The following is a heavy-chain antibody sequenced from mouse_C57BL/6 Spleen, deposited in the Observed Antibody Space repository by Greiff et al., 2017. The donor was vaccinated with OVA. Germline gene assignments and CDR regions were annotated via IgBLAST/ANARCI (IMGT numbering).Heavy chain of an antibody. Sequence: VQLKESGPGLVKPSQSLSLTCSVTGYSITSGYYWNWIRQFPGNKLEWMGYISYDGSNNYNPSLKNRISITRDTSNNQFFLKLNSVTTEDTATYYCATYYGSSYVWFAYWGQGTLVTVSA. V-gene: IGHV3-6*01. CDR1: GYSITSGYY. CDR3: ATYYGSSYVWFAY. D-gene: IGHD1-1*01. CDR2: ISYDGSN. J-gene: IGHJ3*01.